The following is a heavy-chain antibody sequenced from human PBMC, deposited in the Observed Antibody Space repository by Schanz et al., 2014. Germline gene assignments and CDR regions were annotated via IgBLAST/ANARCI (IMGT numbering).Heavy chain of an antibody. V-gene: IGHV3-NL1*01. Sequence: QGQLVESGGGVVQPGKSLRLSCATSGFIFRSFGIHWVRQAPGRGLEWVSIIFTDGRTYYADSVKGRFTISRDSSKNTLFLQMNSLRTEDTAVYYCARLDPYCRSGTCSRAFDFWGQGTLVTVSS. D-gene: IGHD2-15*01. CDR3: ARLDPYCRSGTCSRAFDF. J-gene: IGHJ4*02. CDR1: GFIFRSFG. CDR2: IFTDGRT.